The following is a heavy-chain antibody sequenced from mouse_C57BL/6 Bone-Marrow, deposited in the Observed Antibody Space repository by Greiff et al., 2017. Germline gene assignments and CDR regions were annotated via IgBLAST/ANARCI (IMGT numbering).Heavy chain of an antibody. J-gene: IGHJ1*03. Sequence: VKLMEPGAELVKPGASVKMSCKASGYTFTTYPIEWMKQNHGKSLEWIGNFHPYNDDTKYNEKFKGKATLTVEKSSSTVYLELSRLTSDDSAVYYCARRDDGYWYFDVWGTGTTVTVSS. D-gene: IGHD2-3*01. CDR3: ARRDDGYWYFDV. V-gene: IGHV1-47*01. CDR1: GYTFTTYP. CDR2: FHPYNDDT.